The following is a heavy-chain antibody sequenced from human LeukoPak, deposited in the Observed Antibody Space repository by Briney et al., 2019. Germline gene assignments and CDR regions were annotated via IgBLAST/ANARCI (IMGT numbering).Heavy chain of an antibody. D-gene: IGHD3-10*01. V-gene: IGHV3-9*01. CDR1: GFTFDDYA. CDR3: AKGDLVRGINGHFDY. Sequence: GGSLRLSCAASGFTFDDYAMHWVRQVPGKGLEWVSGISWNSGSVGYADSVKGRFTISRDNAKNSLYLQMNSLRAEDTALYYCAKGDLVRGINGHFDYWGQGTLVSVSS. CDR2: ISWNSGSV. J-gene: IGHJ4*02.